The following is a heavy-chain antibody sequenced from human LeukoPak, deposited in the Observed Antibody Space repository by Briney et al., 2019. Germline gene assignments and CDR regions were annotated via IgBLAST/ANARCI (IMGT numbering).Heavy chain of an antibody. D-gene: IGHD2-2*01. CDR1: GYTFTSYG. CDR3: ARAVGEYQLLFPYYGMDV. J-gene: IGHJ6*02. CDR2: ISAYNGNT. Sequence: ASVKVSCKASGYTFTSYGISWVRQAPGQGLEWMGWISAYNGNTNYAQKLQGRVTMTTDTSTSTAYMELRSLRSDDTAVYYCARAVGEYQLLFPYYGMDVWGQGTTVTVSS. V-gene: IGHV1-18*01.